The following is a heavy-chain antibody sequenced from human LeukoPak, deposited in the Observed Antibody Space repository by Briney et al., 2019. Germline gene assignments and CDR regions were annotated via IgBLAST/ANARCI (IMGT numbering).Heavy chain of an antibody. CDR1: GFTFSSYT. CDR3: ARGEYGSGSYHIDY. CDR2: ISSSSSYI. D-gene: IGHD3-10*01. V-gene: IGHV3-21*01. J-gene: IGHJ4*02. Sequence: GGSLRLSCAASGFTFSSYTMNWVRQAPGKGLEWVSSISSSSSYIYYADSVKGRFTISRDNAKNSLYLQMNSLRAEDTAVYYCARGEYGSGSYHIDYWGQGTLVTVSS.